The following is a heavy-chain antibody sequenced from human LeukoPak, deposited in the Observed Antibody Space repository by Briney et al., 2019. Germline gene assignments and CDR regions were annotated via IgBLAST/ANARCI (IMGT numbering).Heavy chain of an antibody. J-gene: IGHJ4*02. D-gene: IGHD3-16*02. CDR3: AKASDYVWGSYRPWDY. CDR1: GFTFSDYY. Sequence: PGGSPRLSCAASGFTFSDYYMSWIRQAPGKGLEWVSYISSSGSTIYYADSVKGRFTISRDNAKNSLYLQMNSLRAEDTAVYYCAKASDYVWGSYRPWDYWDQGTLVTVSS. V-gene: IGHV3-11*01. CDR2: ISSSGSTI.